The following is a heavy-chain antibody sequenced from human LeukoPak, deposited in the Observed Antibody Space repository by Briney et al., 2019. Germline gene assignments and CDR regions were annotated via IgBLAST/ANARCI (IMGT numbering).Heavy chain of an antibody. Sequence: GGSLRLSCATSRFPFSTSGMNWVRHAPGRGLEWVSAISNSGDHTYYADSVKGPFTISRDNSKNTLYLQMNSLRAEDTVFYQSEDGIRDGYNPPPFDYWGQGTLVTVSS. D-gene: IGHD5-24*01. CDR1: RFPFSTSG. V-gene: IGHV3-23*01. J-gene: IGHJ4*02. CDR3: EDGIRDGYNPPPFDY. CDR2: ISNSGDHT.